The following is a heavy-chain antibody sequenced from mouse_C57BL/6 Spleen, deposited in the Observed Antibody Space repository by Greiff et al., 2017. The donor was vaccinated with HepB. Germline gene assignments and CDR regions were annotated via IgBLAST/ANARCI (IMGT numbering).Heavy chain of an antibody. D-gene: IGHD3-2*02. CDR1: GFSLTSYA. CDR3: ARNGGTAQALYFDY. CDR2: IWTGGGT. Sequence: VKLVESGPGLVAPSQSLSITCTVSGFSLTSYAISWVRQPPGKGLEWLGVIWTGGGTNYNSALKSRLSISKDNSKSQVFLKMNSLQTDDTARYYCARNGGTAQALYFDYWGQGTTLTVSS. J-gene: IGHJ2*01. V-gene: IGHV2-9-1*01.